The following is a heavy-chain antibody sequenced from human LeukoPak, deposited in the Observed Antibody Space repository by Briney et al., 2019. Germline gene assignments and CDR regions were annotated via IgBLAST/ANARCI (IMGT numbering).Heavy chain of an antibody. J-gene: IGHJ4*02. D-gene: IGHD4-17*01. CDR2: IYPGDSDT. CDR3: ARRSYGDYLLDY. Sequence: KPGESLKISCKGSGYSFSTQWIGWVRQMPGKGLEWMGIIYPGDSDTRYSPSFQGQVTISADKSIGTAYLQWSSLKASDTAVYYCARRSYGDYLLDYWGQGTLVTVSS. CDR1: GYSFSTQW. V-gene: IGHV5-51*01.